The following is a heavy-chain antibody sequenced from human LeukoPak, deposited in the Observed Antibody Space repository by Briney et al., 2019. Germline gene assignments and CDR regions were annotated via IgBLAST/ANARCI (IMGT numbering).Heavy chain of an antibody. CDR3: ANDGTRGRYYYGSGSYFDY. D-gene: IGHD3-10*01. J-gene: IGHJ4*02. V-gene: IGHV3-30-3*02. CDR2: ISYDGSNK. CDR1: GFTFGSYA. Sequence: PGGSLRLSWAASGFTFGSYAMHWVRQAPGKGLEWVAVISYDGSNKYYADSVKGRFTISRDNSKNTLYLQMNSLRAEDTAVYYCANDGTRGRYYYGSGSYFDYWGQGTLVTVSS.